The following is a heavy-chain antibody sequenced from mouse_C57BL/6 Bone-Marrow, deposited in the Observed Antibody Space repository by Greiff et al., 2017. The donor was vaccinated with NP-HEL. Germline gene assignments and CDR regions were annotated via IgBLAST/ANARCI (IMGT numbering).Heavy chain of an antibody. CDR1: GFNIKDYY. Sequence: VQLQQSGAELVRPGASVKLSCTASGFNIKDYYMHWVKQRPEQGLEWIGRIDPEDGDTEYAPKFQGKATMTADTSSNPAYLQLSSLTSEDTAVYYCTTYGWDYGSRFAYWGQGTLVTVSA. J-gene: IGHJ3*01. D-gene: IGHD1-1*01. CDR3: TTYGWDYGSRFAY. V-gene: IGHV14-1*01. CDR2: IDPEDGDT.